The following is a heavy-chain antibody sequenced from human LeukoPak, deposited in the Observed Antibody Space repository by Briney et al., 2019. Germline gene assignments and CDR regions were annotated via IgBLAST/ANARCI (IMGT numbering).Heavy chain of an antibody. J-gene: IGHJ4*02. CDR1: GYTLTELS. D-gene: IGHD2-2*01. CDR3: ATGYCSSTSCPGYYFDY. V-gene: IGHV1-24*01. Sequence: GASVKVSCKVSGYTLTELSMHWVRQAPGKGLEWMGGFDPEDGETIYAQKFQGRVTMTEDTSTDTAYMELSSLRSEDTAVYYCATGYCSSTSCPGYYFDYWGQGTLVTVSS. CDR2: FDPEDGET.